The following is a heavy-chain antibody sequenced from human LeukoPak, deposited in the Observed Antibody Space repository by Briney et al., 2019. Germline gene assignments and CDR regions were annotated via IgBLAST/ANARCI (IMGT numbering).Heavy chain of an antibody. D-gene: IGHD6-13*01. CDR3: ARLAAAGTSFDY. CDR1: GGSISITNW. Sequence: SGTLSLTCAVSGGSISITNWWTWVRQPPGKGLEWIGEIYHSGNTNYNPSLKSRVTISVDKSKNQFSLKLGSVTAADTAVYYCARLAAAGTSFDYWGQGTLVTVSS. J-gene: IGHJ4*02. CDR2: IYHSGNT. V-gene: IGHV4-4*02.